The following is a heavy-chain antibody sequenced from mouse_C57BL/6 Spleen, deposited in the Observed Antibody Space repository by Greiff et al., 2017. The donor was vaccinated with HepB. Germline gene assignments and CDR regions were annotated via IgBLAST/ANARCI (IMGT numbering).Heavy chain of an antibody. CDR1: GFTFSDAW. D-gene: IGHD1-1*01. J-gene: IGHJ4*01. Sequence: EVKVEESGGGLVQPGGSMKLSCAASGFTFSDAWMDWVRQSPEKGLEWVAEIRNKANNNATYYAESVKGRFTISRDDSKSSVYLQMNSLRAEDTGIYYCTRYYGSPYAMDYWGQGTSVTVSS. V-gene: IGHV6-6*01. CDR3: TRYYGSPYAMDY. CDR2: IRNKANNNAT.